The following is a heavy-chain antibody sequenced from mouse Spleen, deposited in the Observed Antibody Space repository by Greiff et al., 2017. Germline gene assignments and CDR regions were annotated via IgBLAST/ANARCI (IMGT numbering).Heavy chain of an antibody. CDR3: ASYDFDY. CDR2: IDPSDSYT. D-gene: IGHD2-12*01. V-gene: IGHV1-69*01. CDR1: GYTFTSYW. J-gene: IGHJ2*01. Sequence: QVQLQQPGAELVMPGASVKLSCKASGYTFTSYWMHWVKQRPGQGLEWIGEIDPSDSYTNYNQKFKGKATLTVDKSSSTAYMQLSSLTSEDSAVYYCASYDFDYWGQGTTLTVSS.